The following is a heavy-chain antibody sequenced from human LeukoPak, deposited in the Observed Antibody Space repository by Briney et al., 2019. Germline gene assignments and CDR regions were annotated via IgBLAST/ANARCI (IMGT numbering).Heavy chain of an antibody. D-gene: IGHD5-12*01. CDR3: TRDGSRGYDMDV. V-gene: IGHV3-48*01. CDR2: ISSGNNI. J-gene: IGHJ6*02. CDR1: GFTLRSYS. Sequence: GGSLRLSCAASGFTLRSYSMNWVRQAPGKGLEWLSYISSGNNIYYADSVKGRFTISRDNAKNALYLQMNSLTVEDTALYYCTRDGSRGYDMDVWGQGTTVSVSS.